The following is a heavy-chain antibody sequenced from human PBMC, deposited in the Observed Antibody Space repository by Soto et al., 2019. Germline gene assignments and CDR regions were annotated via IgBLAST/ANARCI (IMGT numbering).Heavy chain of an antibody. CDR3: ASSYYYDSSGYYLLFDY. J-gene: IGHJ4*02. V-gene: IGHV4-31*03. Sequence: PSETPSRACTVSGGSISRGGYYWIGIRQHPGKGLEWIGYIYYSGSTYYNPSLKSRVTISVDTSKNQFSLKLSSVTAADTAVYYCASSYYYDSSGYYLLFDYWGQGTLVTVSS. D-gene: IGHD3-22*01. CDR1: GGSISRGGYY. CDR2: IYYSGST.